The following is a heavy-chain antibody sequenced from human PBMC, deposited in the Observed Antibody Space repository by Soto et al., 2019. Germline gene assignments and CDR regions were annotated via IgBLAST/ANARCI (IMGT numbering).Heavy chain of an antibody. CDR1: GFTFSSYA. CDR3: AKVGVLLWFGELLYFDY. Sequence: HPGGSLRLSCAASGFTFSSYAMSWVRQAPGKGLEWVSAISGSGGSTYYADSVKGRFTISRDNSKNTLYLQMNSLRAEDTAVYYCAKVGVLLWFGELLYFDYWGQGTLVTVSS. J-gene: IGHJ4*02. V-gene: IGHV3-23*01. CDR2: ISGSGGST. D-gene: IGHD3-10*01.